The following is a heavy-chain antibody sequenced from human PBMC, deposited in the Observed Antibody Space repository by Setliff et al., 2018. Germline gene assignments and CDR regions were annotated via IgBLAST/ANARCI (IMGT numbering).Heavy chain of an antibody. CDR2: IDPSGST. D-gene: IGHD3-16*01. J-gene: IGHJ3*01. CDR1: GDSISSATNY. CDR3: ARPLEESFGGVRDSDAFDV. V-gene: IGHV4-61*09. Sequence: SETLSLTCTVSGDSISSATNYWSWIRQPAGKGLEWIGHIDPSGSTHFNPSLKSRVAISVDTSKNLLSLRVNSVTATDTAVYYCARPLEESFGGVRDSDAFDVWGQGTMVTVSS.